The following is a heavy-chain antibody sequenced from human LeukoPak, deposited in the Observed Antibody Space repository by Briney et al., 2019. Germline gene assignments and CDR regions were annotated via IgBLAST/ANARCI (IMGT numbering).Heavy chain of an antibody. V-gene: IGHV3-11*05. J-gene: IGHJ4*02. D-gene: IGHD6-19*01. Sequence: GGALRLSCVPSGFTFSDYYMSWIRQAPGKGLEWVSYISSSSTYTKYADSVKGRFTIFRDNAKNSLFLQMNSLRAEDTAVYYCARAGGGSASYFAYWGQGALVTVSS. CDR1: GFTFSDYY. CDR2: ISSSSTYT. CDR3: ARAGGGSASYFAY.